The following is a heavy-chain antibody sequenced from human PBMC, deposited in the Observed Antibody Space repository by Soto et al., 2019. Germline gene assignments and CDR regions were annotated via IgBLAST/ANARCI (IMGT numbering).Heavy chain of an antibody. V-gene: IGHV1-18*04. CDR3: ARDRYCSSTSCYTWYYYYGMDV. CDR1: GYTFTSYG. J-gene: IGHJ6*02. CDR2: ISAYNGNT. D-gene: IGHD2-2*02. Sequence: QVPLVQSGAEVKKPGASVKVSCKASGYTFTSYGISWVRQAPGQGLEWMGWISAYNGNTNYAQKLQGRVTMTTDTSTSTAYMELRSLRSDDTAVYYCARDRYCSSTSCYTWYYYYGMDVWGQGTTVTVSS.